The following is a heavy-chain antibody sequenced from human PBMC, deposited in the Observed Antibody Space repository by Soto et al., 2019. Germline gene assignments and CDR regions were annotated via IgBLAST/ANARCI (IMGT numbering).Heavy chain of an antibody. CDR3: ARERKDVVVVVAAVYYFDY. D-gene: IGHD2-15*01. CDR1: GFTFSSYW. V-gene: IGHV3-7*03. Sequence: PGGSLRLSCAASGFTFSSYWMSWVRQAPGKGLEWVANIKQDGSEKYYVDSVKGRFTISRDNAKNSLYLQMNSLRAEDTAVYYCARERKDVVVVVAAVYYFDYWGQGTLVIVSS. CDR2: IKQDGSEK. J-gene: IGHJ4*02.